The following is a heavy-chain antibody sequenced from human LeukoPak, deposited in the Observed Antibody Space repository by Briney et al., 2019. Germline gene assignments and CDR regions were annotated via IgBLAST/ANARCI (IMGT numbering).Heavy chain of an antibody. Sequence: GGSLRLSCAASGFTFSSYSMNWVRQAPGKGLEWVSYISSSSNTIYYADSVKGRFTISRDDAKNSLYLQMNSLRAEDTAVYYCARGDCSGGSCYLSLTTIDYWGQGTLVTVSS. CDR1: GFTFSSYS. V-gene: IGHV3-48*01. CDR3: ARGDCSGGSCYLSLTTIDY. J-gene: IGHJ4*02. CDR2: ISSSSNTI. D-gene: IGHD2-15*01.